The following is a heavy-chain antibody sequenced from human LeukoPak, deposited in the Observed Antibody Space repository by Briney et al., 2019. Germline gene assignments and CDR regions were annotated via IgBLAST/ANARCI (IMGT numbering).Heavy chain of an antibody. V-gene: IGHV4-39*01. CDR2: IYYSGST. CDR1: GGSVSSGSYY. D-gene: IGHD3-22*01. CDR3: ARRDDSSGYHKIFDY. J-gene: IGHJ4*02. Sequence: PSETLSLTCTVSGGSVSSGSYYWGWIRQPPGKGLEWIGNIYYSGSTYYNPSLKSRVTISVETSKNQFYLKLSSLTAADTAVYYCARRDDSSGYHKIFDYWGPGTLVTVSS.